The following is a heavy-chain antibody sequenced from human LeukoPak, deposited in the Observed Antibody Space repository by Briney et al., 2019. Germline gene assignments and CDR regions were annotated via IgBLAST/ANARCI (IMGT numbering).Heavy chain of an antibody. V-gene: IGHV1-69*13. CDR2: IIPIFGTA. J-gene: IGHJ6*02. Sequence: GASVKVSCKASGGTFSSYAISWVRQAPGQGLEWMGGIIPIFGTANYAQKFQGRVTITADESTGTAYMELSSLRSEDTAVYYCARDMRITIFGQSWVFYYGMDVWGQGTTVTVSS. CDR1: GGTFSSYA. D-gene: IGHD3-3*01. CDR3: ARDMRITIFGQSWVFYYGMDV.